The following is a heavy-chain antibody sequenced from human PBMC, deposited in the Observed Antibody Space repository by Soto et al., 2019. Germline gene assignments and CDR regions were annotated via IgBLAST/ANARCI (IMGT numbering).Heavy chain of an antibody. V-gene: IGHV4-31*03. CDR3: ARGVLY. CDR2: IFYSGTT. CDR1: GGSISSGCYF. Sequence: QVQLQESGPGLVKPSQALSLTCTVSGGSISSGCYFWSWIRQPPGKGLEWIGNIFYSGTTFYKPSLKSRVTISVDTSKNQFSLQLSSVTAANTAVYFCARGVLYWGQGALVTVSS. D-gene: IGHD1-1*01. J-gene: IGHJ4*02.